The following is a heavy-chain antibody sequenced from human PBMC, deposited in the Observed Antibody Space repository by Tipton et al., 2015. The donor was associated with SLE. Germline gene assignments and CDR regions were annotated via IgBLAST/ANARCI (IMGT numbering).Heavy chain of an antibody. Sequence: SLRLSCAASGFTVSSNYMSWIRQAPGKGLEWVSYISSSSSYTNYADSVKGRFTISRDNAKNSLYLQMNSLRAEDTAVYYCARDGPYYYDFRDSYYGMDVWGQGTTVTVSS. CDR3: ARDGPYYYDFRDSYYGMDV. D-gene: IGHD3-22*01. V-gene: IGHV3-11*06. CDR1: GFTVSSNY. J-gene: IGHJ6*02. CDR2: ISSSSSYT.